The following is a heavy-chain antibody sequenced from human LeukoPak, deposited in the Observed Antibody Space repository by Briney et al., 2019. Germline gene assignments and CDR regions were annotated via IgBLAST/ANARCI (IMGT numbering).Heavy chain of an antibody. CDR1: GYTFTGYY. Sequence: GASVKVSCKASGYTFTGYYMHWVRQAPGQGLEWMGWINPNSGGTNYAQKFQGRVTMTRDTSISTAYMELSRLRSDDTAVYYCARDREQQLVLVGIDYWGQGTLVTVSS. V-gene: IGHV1-2*02. D-gene: IGHD6-13*01. J-gene: IGHJ4*02. CDR2: INPNSGGT. CDR3: ARDREQQLVLVGIDY.